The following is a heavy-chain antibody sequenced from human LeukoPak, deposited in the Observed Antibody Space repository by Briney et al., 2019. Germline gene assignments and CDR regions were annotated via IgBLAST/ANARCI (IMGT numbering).Heavy chain of an antibody. Sequence: GGSLRLSCAASGFTFSDYYTSWIRQAPGKGREWVSYISSSGSTIYYADSVKGRFTISRDNAKNSLYLQMNSLRAEDTAVYYCARDLITMVRGVHYYYYGMDVWGQGTTVTVSS. J-gene: IGHJ6*02. CDR1: GFTFSDYY. CDR2: ISSSGSTI. V-gene: IGHV3-11*01. CDR3: ARDLITMVRGVHYYYYGMDV. D-gene: IGHD3-10*01.